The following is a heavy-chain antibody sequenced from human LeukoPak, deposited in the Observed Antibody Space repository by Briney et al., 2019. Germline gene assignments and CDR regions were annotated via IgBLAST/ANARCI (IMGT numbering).Heavy chain of an antibody. J-gene: IGHJ4*02. CDR1: GFTFSSYS. V-gene: IGHV3-48*04. D-gene: IGHD2-15*01. CDR3: ARDRGGSYSAIDY. CDR2: ISSSSITI. Sequence: GGSLRLSCAASGFTFSSYSLNWVRQAPGKGLEGVSFISSSSITIYYADSVKGRFTISRDNADKSLYLQMNSLRAEDTAVYYCARDRGGSYSAIDYWGQGTLVTVSA.